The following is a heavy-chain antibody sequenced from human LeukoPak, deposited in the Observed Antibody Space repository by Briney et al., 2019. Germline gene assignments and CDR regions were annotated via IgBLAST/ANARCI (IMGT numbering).Heavy chain of an antibody. CDR3: ARGGSGSYSRYYYYYMDV. D-gene: IGHD3-10*01. V-gene: IGHV4-59*01. CDR1: GGSISSYY. Sequence: SETLSLTCTVSGGSISSYYWSWIRQPPGKGLEWIGYIYYSGSTNYNPSLKSRVTISVDTSKNQFSLKLSSVTAADTAVYYCARGGSGSYSRYYYYYMDVWGKGTTVTISS. CDR2: IYYSGST. J-gene: IGHJ6*03.